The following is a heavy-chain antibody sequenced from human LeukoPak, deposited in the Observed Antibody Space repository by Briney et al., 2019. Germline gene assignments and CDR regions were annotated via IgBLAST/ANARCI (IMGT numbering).Heavy chain of an antibody. Sequence: ASVKVSCKASGYTFSTYYIHWVRQAPGQGPEWMGMINPSGGSASYAQKFQGRVTMTSDTSTSTVYMDLSNLRSEDTAVYYCARDLRPWNYYFDHWGQGTLVTVSS. V-gene: IGHV1-46*01. CDR1: GYTFSTYY. CDR3: ARDLRPWNYYFDH. CDR2: INPSGGSA. D-gene: IGHD1-1*01. J-gene: IGHJ4*02.